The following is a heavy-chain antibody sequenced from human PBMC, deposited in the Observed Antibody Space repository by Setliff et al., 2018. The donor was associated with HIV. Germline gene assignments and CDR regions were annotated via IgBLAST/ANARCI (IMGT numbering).Heavy chain of an antibody. Sequence: GSLRLSCATSGFTFTRSAMHWVRQAPGKGLEWVAVIWYDGSKTYYAESVKGRFIISRDESENTMYLQMRSLRAEDTAVYYCVRDLPPDYWGQGTLVTVSS. CDR2: IWYDGSKT. CDR1: GFTFTRSA. CDR3: VRDLPPDY. J-gene: IGHJ4*02. V-gene: IGHV3-33*01.